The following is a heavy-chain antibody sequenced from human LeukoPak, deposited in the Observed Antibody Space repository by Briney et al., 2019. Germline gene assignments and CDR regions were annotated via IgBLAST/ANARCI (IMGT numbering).Heavy chain of an antibody. CDR1: GFTFSDYY. J-gene: IGHJ5*02. CDR2: ISSSGSTI. D-gene: IGHD3-22*01. V-gene: IGHV3-11*01. CDR3: ARLPYYYDSSGYYYWFDP. Sequence: GGALRLSCAASGFTFSDYYMSWIRQAPGKGLEWGSYISSSGSTIYYADSVKGRFTISRDNAKNSLYLQMNSLRAEDTAVYYCARLPYYYDSSGYYYWFDPWGQGTLVTVSS.